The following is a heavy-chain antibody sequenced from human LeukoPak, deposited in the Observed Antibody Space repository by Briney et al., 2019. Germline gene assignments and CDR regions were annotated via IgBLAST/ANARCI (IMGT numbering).Heavy chain of an antibody. CDR3: ARDLMWLVDY. V-gene: IGHV3-30-3*01. Sequence: PGGSLRLSCAASGFTFSDYDIHLARLAPGEGLEWLAYVSKDGGTKYYADSVKGRFTASRDNSGNTVYLQMNRLRPEDTALYYCARDLMWLVDYWGQGTLLTVSS. CDR2: VSKDGGTK. D-gene: IGHD6-19*01. CDR1: GFTFSDYD. J-gene: IGHJ4*02.